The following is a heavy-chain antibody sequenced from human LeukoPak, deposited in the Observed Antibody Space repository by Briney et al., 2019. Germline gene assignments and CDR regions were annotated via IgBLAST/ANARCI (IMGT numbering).Heavy chain of an antibody. CDR3: AKDGGDYYDSSGYYSSPNWFDP. CDR1: GFTFDDYG. Sequence: GGSLRLSCAASGFTFDDYGMSWVRQAPGKGLEWVSYISSSGSTIYYADSVKGRFTISRDNSKNTLYLQMNSLRAEDTAVYYCAKDGGDYYDSSGYYSSPNWFDPWGQGTLVTVSS. CDR2: ISSSGSTI. J-gene: IGHJ5*02. D-gene: IGHD3-22*01. V-gene: IGHV3-23*01.